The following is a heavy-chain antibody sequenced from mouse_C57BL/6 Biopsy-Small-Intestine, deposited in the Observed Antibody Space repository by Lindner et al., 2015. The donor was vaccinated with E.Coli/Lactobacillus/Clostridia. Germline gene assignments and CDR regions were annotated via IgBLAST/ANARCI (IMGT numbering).Heavy chain of an antibody. CDR3: ARWDYDEGFSY. Sequence: VQLQESGPEMVKPGASVKISCKPSGYTFTSYYIHWVKQRPGQGLEWIGWIYPGRGNSEYNEKFKGKATLTADTSSNTAYIQLSSLTSEDSAVFYCARWDYDEGFSYWGQGTLVTVSA. CDR1: GYTFTSYY. D-gene: IGHD2-4*01. CDR2: IYPGRGNS. V-gene: IGHV1-66*01. J-gene: IGHJ3*01.